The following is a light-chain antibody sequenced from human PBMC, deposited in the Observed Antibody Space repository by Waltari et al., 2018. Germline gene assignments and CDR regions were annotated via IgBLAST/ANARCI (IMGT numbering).Light chain of an antibody. V-gene: IGKV1-5*03. CDR3: QQYNSYWT. CDR2: KAS. Sequence: DLQMTQSPSTLSASVGDRVTITSRASQSISSWLAWYQQKPGKAPKLLIYKASSLESGVPSRFSGSGAGTEFPLTISSLEPDDFATYYCQQYNSYWTFGQGTKVEIK. J-gene: IGKJ1*01. CDR1: QSISSW.